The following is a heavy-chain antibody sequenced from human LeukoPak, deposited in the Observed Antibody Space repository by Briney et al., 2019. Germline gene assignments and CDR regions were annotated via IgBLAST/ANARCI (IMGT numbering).Heavy chain of an antibody. V-gene: IGHV4-34*01. J-gene: IGHJ6*03. Sequence: PSETLSLTCAVYGGSFSGYYWSWIRQPPGKGLEWIGEINHSGSTTYNPSLKSRVTISVDMSKNQFSLKMTSVTAADTAVYYCARGRGSCTNGVCPIVSYYYYYMDVWGEGTTVTVSS. D-gene: IGHD2-8*01. CDR3: ARGRGSCTNGVCPIVSYYYYYMDV. CDR1: GGSFSGYY. CDR2: INHSGST.